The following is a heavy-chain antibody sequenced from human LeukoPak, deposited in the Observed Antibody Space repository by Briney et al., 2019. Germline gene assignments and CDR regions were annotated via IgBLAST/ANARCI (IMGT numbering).Heavy chain of an antibody. CDR3: ARDHNYPYNWNDGDY. CDR1: GGSISSGSYS. J-gene: IGHJ4*02. V-gene: IGHV4-30-2*01. CDR2: IYPRGST. D-gene: IGHD1-1*01. Sequence: PSETLSLTCAVSGGSISSGSYSWSWIRQPPGKGLEWIGYIYPRGSTYYNPSLKSRVILSLDKSANQFSLNLSSVTAADTAVYYCARDHNYPYNWNDGDYWGQGTLVTVSS.